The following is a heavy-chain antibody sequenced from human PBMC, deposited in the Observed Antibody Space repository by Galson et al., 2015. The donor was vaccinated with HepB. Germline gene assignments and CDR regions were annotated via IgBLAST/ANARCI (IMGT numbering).Heavy chain of an antibody. CDR3: ARDLRLVTPDYYYYYMDV. D-gene: IGHD6-6*01. CDR2: IWYDGSNK. J-gene: IGHJ6*03. CDR1: GFTFSSYG. V-gene: IGHV3-33*01. Sequence: SLRLSCAASGFTFSSYGMHWVRQAPGKGLEWVAVIWYDGSNKYYADSVKGRFTISRDNSKNTLYLQMNSLRAEDTAVYYCARDLRLVTPDYYYYYMDVWGKGTTVTVSS.